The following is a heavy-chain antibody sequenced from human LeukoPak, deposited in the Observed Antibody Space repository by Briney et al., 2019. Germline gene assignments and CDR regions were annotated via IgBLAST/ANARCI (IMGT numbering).Heavy chain of an antibody. CDR3: ARGVASQYFDY. J-gene: IGHJ4*02. CDR1: GGSISSGGSY. D-gene: IGHD2-15*01. Sequence: PSETLSLTCTVSGGSISSGGSYWSWIRQHPGKGLEWIGYIYYSGSTYYNPSLKSRVTISVDTSKNQFSLKLSSVTAADTAVYYCARGVASQYFDYWGQGTLVTVSS. CDR2: IYYSGST. V-gene: IGHV4-31*03.